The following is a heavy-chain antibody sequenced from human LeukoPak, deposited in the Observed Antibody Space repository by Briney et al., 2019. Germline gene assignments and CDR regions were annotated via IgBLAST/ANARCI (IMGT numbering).Heavy chain of an antibody. CDR3: ARRGVTMVRGVTANWFDP. CDR1: GGSISSYY. CDR2: IYYSGST. V-gene: IGHV4-59*01. Sequence: PSETLSLTCTVSGGSISSYYCSWLRQPPGKGLEWLGYIYYSGSTNYILSLKSRVTISVDTSKNQFSLKLSSVTAADTAVYYCARRGVTMVRGVTANWFDPWGQGTLVTVSS. D-gene: IGHD3-10*01. J-gene: IGHJ5*02.